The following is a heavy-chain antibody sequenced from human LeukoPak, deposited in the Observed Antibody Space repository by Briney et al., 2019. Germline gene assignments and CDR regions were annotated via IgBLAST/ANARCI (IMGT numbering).Heavy chain of an antibody. CDR2: INPNSGGT. CDR3: ARELSRIVVVVAATRRWFDP. Sequence: GASVKVSCKASGYTFTGYYMHWVRQAPGQGLEWMGWINPNSGGTNYAQKFQGRVTMTRDTSTSTVYMELSSLRSEDTAVYYCARELSRIVVVVAATRRWFDPWGQGTLVTVSS. J-gene: IGHJ5*02. CDR1: GYTFTGYY. D-gene: IGHD2-15*01. V-gene: IGHV1-2*02.